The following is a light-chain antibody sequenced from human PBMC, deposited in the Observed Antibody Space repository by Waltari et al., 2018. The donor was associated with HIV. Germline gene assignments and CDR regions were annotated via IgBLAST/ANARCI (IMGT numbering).Light chain of an antibody. V-gene: IGLV2-14*03. Sequence: LTQPASVSGSPGQSITISCSGTSSDVDTYNLVSWYQKHPDTAPKLLIYDVDTRPSGVSRRFSGSKSGNTASLTISSIQADDEAEYYCSSYTTSNTVVFGGGTKVSVL. CDR1: SSDVDTYNL. CDR2: DVD. CDR3: SSYTTSNTVV. J-gene: IGLJ2*01.